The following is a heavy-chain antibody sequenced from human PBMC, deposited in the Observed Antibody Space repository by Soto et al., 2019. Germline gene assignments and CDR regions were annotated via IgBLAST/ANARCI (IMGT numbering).Heavy chain of an antibody. D-gene: IGHD2-15*01. CDR2: ISGRGGST. Sequence: EVQLSESGGGLVQPGGSLRLSCAASGFTFSSYSMGWVRQAPGKGLEWVSAISGRGGSTYHADSARGRFTISRDNSKNTLYLQMSRLIADDTALYYCAKRALSYAAEFDNWGQGTLVTVSS. J-gene: IGHJ4*02. CDR3: AKRALSYAAEFDN. V-gene: IGHV3-23*01. CDR1: GFTFSSYS.